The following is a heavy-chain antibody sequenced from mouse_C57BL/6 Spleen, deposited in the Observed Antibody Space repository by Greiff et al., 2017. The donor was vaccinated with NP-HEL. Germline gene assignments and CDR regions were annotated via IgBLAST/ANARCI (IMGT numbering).Heavy chain of an antibody. CDR1: GYSITSGYY. D-gene: IGHD1-1*01. Sequence: DVKLQESGPGLVKPSQSLSLTCSVTGYSITSGYYWNWIRQFPGNKLEWMGYISYDGSNNYNPSLKNRISITRDTSKNQFFLKLNSVTTEDTATYYCARVGFYYYDFDYWGQGTTLTVSS. J-gene: IGHJ2*01. V-gene: IGHV3-6*01. CDR3: ARVGFYYYDFDY. CDR2: ISYDGSN.